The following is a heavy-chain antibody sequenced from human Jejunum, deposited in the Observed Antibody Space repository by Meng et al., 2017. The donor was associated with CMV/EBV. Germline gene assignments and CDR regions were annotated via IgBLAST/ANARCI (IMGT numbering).Heavy chain of an antibody. D-gene: IGHD5-18*01. J-gene: IGHJ4*02. CDR1: GFIFNNYD. Sequence: GFIFNNYDMHWVRQVPGKGLEWVSGVNWNSRDIRYADSVKGRFTISRDNSKNTVYLQMNSLKLEDTAVYYCARGADTPVVLPSDLWGQGTLVTVSS. V-gene: IGHV3-9*01. CDR3: ARGADTPVVLPSDL. CDR2: VNWNSRDI.